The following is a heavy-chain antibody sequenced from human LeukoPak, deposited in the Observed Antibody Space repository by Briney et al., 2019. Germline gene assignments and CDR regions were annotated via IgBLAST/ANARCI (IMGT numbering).Heavy chain of an antibody. D-gene: IGHD5-24*01. Sequence: SDTLSLTCTVSGCSFSSGSYYWIWHPQPPGKELEWIGNIYCSGSTYSNPSLKSLVTISDDTSKNQFSLKMSSVTAADTAVYYCATRDGNNYNWFDPWGQGTLVTVSS. CDR3: ATRDGNNYNWFDP. V-gene: IGHV4-61*01. CDR1: GCSFSSGSYY. CDR2: IYCSGST. J-gene: IGHJ5*02.